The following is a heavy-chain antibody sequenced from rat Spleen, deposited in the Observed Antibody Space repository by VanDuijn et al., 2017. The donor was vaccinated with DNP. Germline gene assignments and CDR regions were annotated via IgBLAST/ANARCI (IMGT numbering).Heavy chain of an antibody. D-gene: IGHD1-4*01. CDR1: GFTFSDYY. V-gene: IGHV5-22*01. Sequence: EVQLVESGGGLVQPGRSLKLSCAASGFTFSDYYMAWVRQDPTKGLEWVAYISYDGGSSYHGDSVKGRFTISRDIVKNILYLQMNSLRSEDMATYYCARHVLPLRVWDYWGQGVMVTVSS. CDR2: ISYDGGSS. CDR3: ARHVLPLRVWDY. J-gene: IGHJ2*01.